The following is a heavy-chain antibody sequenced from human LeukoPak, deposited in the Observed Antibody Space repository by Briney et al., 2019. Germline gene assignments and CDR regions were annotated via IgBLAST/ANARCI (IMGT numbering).Heavy chain of an antibody. Sequence: SETLSLTCTVSGGSISTYYWSWIRRPPGKGLEWIGYIYYSGSTNYNPSLKSRVTISVDTSKNQFSLKLSSVTAADTAVYYCARAGRGVLSNFDYWGQGTLVTVSS. J-gene: IGHJ4*02. D-gene: IGHD4/OR15-4a*01. CDR3: ARAGRGVLSNFDY. CDR1: GGSISTYY. CDR2: IYYSGST. V-gene: IGHV4-59*01.